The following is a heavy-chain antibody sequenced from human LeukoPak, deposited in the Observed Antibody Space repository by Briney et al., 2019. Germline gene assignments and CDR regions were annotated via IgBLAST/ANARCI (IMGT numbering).Heavy chain of an antibody. J-gene: IGHJ4*02. CDR1: GGSISSSSYY. CDR3: AREGVHSSSRPYYFDY. V-gene: IGHV4-39*07. D-gene: IGHD6-6*01. Sequence: PSETLSLTCTVSGGSISSSSYYWGWIRQPPGKGLEWIGSIYYSGSTYYNPSLKSRVTISVDTSKNQFSLKLSSVTAADTAVYYCAREGVHSSSRPYYFDYWGQGTLVTVSS. CDR2: IYYSGST.